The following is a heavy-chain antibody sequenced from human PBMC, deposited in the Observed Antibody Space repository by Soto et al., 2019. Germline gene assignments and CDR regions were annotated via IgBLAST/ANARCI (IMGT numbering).Heavy chain of an antibody. CDR2: ISYDGSNK. J-gene: IGHJ4*02. CDR3: AKEGSSGYYRGYYFDY. Sequence: GESLKISCAASGFTFSSYGMHCVRQAPCKGLEWVAVISYDGSNKYYADSVKGRFTISRDNSKNTLYLQMNSLRAEDTAVYYCAKEGSSGYYRGYYFDYWGQGTLVTVSS. D-gene: IGHD3-22*01. CDR1: GFTFSSYG. V-gene: IGHV3-30*18.